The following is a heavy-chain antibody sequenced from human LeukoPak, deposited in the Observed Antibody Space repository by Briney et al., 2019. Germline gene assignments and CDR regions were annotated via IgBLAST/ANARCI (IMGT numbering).Heavy chain of an antibody. Sequence: SETLSLTCSVSGGSISSYGYYWSWIRQHPGKGLGWIGFIYYSGSTLYAPSFRSRVTISVDTSKNQFSLQLTSLTAADTAIYYCATYRDPVNRVAWFDPWGQGMLVTVSS. CDR2: IYYSGST. V-gene: IGHV4-31*03. J-gene: IGHJ5*02. CDR1: GGSISSYGYY. CDR3: ATYRDPVNRVAWFDP. D-gene: IGHD4-17*01.